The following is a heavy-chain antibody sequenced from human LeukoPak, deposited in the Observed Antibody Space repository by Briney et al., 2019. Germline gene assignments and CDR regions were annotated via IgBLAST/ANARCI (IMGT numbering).Heavy chain of an antibody. CDR1: GFTFRNYW. CDR3: TRDFRGQYQDAFDI. CDR2: IKLDGTQK. D-gene: IGHD2-2*01. Sequence: PGGSLRLSCAASGFTFRNYWMSWIRQAPGRGLEWVANIKLDGTQKNYIQSVRGLFTISRDNARNFLYLQLSSPRAEDTAVYYCTRDFRGQYQDAFDIWGQGTMVTVSS. J-gene: IGHJ3*02. V-gene: IGHV3-7*01.